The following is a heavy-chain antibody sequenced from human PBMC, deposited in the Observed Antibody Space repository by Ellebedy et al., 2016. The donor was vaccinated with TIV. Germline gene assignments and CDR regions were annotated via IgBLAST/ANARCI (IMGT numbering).Heavy chain of an antibody. Sequence: PGGSLRLSCAASGFTFSSYAMSWVRQAPGKGLEWVSTISSTGSRTYYADSVKGRFTISRDNSKNTLYLQMTSLSAEDTAMYYCARGRSGTYIHHAFDCWGQGTLVTVSS. V-gene: IGHV3-23*01. CDR2: ISSTGSRT. CDR1: GFTFSSYA. J-gene: IGHJ4*02. D-gene: IGHD1-14*01. CDR3: ARGRSGTYIHHAFDC.